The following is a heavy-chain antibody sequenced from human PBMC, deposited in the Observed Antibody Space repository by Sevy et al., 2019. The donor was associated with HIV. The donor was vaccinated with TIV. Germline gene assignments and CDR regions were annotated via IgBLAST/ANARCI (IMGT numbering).Heavy chain of an antibody. CDR3: AGGRYDSSGLFDAFDI. D-gene: IGHD3-22*01. V-gene: IGHV3-23*01. J-gene: IGHJ3*02. CDR2: IFGDGDIT. Sequence: GGSLRLSCAASGFTFSSYAMNWVRQAPGKGLEWVSSIFGDGDITYYADSVKGRFTISRDKSKNTLYLQMHSLRAEDTAVYYCAGGRYDSSGLFDAFDIWGQGTMVTVSS. CDR1: GFTFSSYA.